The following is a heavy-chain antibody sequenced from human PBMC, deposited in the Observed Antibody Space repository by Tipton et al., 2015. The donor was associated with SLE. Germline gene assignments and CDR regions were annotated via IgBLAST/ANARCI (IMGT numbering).Heavy chain of an antibody. Sequence: GLVKPSETLSLTCTVSGGSISSYYWSWIRLPPGKGLEWIGYIYYSGSTNYNPSLKSRVTISVDTSKNQFSLKLSSVTAADTAVYYCARVSYYDSSGYYAAFDIWRQGTIVTVSS. CDR1: GGSISSYY. J-gene: IGHJ3*02. CDR3: ARVSYYDSSGYYAAFDI. CDR2: IYYSGST. D-gene: IGHD3-22*01. V-gene: IGHV4-59*01.